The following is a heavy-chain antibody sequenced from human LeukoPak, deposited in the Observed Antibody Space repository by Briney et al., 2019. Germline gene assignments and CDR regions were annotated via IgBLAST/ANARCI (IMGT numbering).Heavy chain of an antibody. J-gene: IGHJ4*02. Sequence: SETLSLTCAVYGGAFSGYFWTWIRQPPGKGLEWIGEISDSGSTNYNPSLKSRVTISVDTSQNQFSLRLSSVTAADTAVYYCARGLKTYYYDSSGPKTGLDYWGQGTLVTVSS. CDR1: GGAFSGYF. D-gene: IGHD3-22*01. V-gene: IGHV4-34*01. CDR3: ARGLKTYYYDSSGPKTGLDY. CDR2: ISDSGST.